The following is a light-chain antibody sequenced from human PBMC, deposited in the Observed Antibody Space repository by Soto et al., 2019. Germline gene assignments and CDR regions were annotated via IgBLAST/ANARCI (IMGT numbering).Light chain of an antibody. Sequence: DIQMTQSPSTRSASVGDRVTITCRARQRIRSWLAWYQQKPGKAPKLLIYYASTLESGVSSRFSGRGSETEYILPISSLQPDDFAVYHCQQYRSYSETFGQGTRLEIK. CDR2: YAS. CDR1: QRIRSW. J-gene: IGKJ5*01. CDR3: QQYRSYSET. V-gene: IGKV1-5*01.